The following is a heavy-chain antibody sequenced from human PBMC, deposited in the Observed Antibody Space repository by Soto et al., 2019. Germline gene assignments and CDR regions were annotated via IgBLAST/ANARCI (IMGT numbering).Heavy chain of an antibody. V-gene: IGHV3-23*01. CDR2: ISGSGGST. J-gene: IGHJ4*02. Sequence: GGSLRLSCAASGFTFSSYAMSWVRQAPGKGLEWVSAISGSGGSTYYADSVKGRFTISRDNSKNTLYLQMNSLRAEDTAVYYCANLDTMIVVVHFDYWGQGTLVTVSS. CDR3: ANLDTMIVVVHFDY. CDR1: GFTFSSYA. D-gene: IGHD3-22*01.